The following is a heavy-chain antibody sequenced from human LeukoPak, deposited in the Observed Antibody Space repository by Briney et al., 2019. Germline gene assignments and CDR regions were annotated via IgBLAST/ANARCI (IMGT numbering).Heavy chain of an antibody. J-gene: IGHJ4*02. CDR1: GGSINSGGFY. CDR2: SYYSGST. D-gene: IGHD3-10*01. CDR3: ASSPQEVRGAMDY. V-gene: IGHV4-30-4*01. Sequence: SETLSLTCTVSGGSINSGGFYWSWIRQPPGKGLEWIGYSYYSGSTYYNPSLKSRVTISIGKSKNQFSLRLGSVTGADTAVYYCASSPQEVRGAMDYWGQGTLVTVSS.